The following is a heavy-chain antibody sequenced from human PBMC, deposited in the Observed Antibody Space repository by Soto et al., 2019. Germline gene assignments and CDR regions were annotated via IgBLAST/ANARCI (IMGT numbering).Heavy chain of an antibody. CDR1: GGTFRTDA. J-gene: IGHJ6*02. D-gene: IGHD1-1*01. CDR2: IIPIFDTP. Sequence: HVQLVQSGAVVKKSGSSVKVSCKTSGGTFRTDAISWVRQAPGQGLEWMGGIIPIFDTPNYAQKFQGRVTITADASTSTAYMDLSRLRPEDTAVYYCAREMSTTLNYFVMDVWGQGTTVTVSS. CDR3: AREMSTTLNYFVMDV. V-gene: IGHV1-69*01.